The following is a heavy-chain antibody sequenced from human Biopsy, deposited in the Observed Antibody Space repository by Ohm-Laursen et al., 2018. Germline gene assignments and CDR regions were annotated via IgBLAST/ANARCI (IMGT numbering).Heavy chain of an antibody. J-gene: IGHJ1*01. CDR3: ARGSNEYGGLYFPH. Sequence: EILSLTCAVSGGSFTGHYWTWIRQPPGKGLEWVGHISHTGYTSYKSSLKSRVTISLDTSRKHFSLRLTSLAAADTAVYYCARGSNEYGGLYFPHWGQGTLVTVSS. CDR1: GGSFTGHY. D-gene: IGHD4-23*01. V-gene: IGHV4-59*11. CDR2: ISHTGYT.